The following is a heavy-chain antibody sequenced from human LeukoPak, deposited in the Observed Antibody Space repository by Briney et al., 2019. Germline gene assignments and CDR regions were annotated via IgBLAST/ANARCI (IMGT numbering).Heavy chain of an antibody. D-gene: IGHD5-18*01. CDR2: INHSGST. J-gene: IGHJ4*02. CDR3: ARAGGYSYGHTVPLDY. Sequence: SETLSLTCAVYGGSFSGYYWSWIRQPPGKGLEWIGEINHSGSTNYNPSLKSRVTISVDTSKNQFSLKLSSVTAADTAVYYCARAGGYSYGHTVPLDYWGQGTLVTVSS. CDR1: GGSFSGYY. V-gene: IGHV4-34*01.